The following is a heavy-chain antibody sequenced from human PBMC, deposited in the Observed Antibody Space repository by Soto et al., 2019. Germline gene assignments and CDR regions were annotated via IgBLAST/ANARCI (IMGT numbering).Heavy chain of an antibody. J-gene: IGHJ4*02. V-gene: IGHV4-59*02. D-gene: IGHD6-19*01. CDR3: ASRYSSGWYNY. CDR1: GGSVSSYY. CDR2: IYYSGST. Sequence: PSETLSLTCTVFGGSVSSYYWSWIRQPPGKGLEWIGYIYYSGSTNYNPSLKSRVTISVDKSKNQFSLKLSSVTAADTAVYYCASRYSSGWYNYWGQGTLVTVSS.